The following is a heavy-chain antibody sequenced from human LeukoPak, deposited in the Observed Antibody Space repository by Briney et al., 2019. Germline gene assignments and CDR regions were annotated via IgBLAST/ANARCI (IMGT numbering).Heavy chain of an antibody. D-gene: IGHD1-26*01. J-gene: IGHJ4*02. V-gene: IGHV4-34*01. Sequence: PSETLSLTCAVYGGSFSGYYWSWIRQPPGEGLEWIGEINHSGSTNYNPSLKSRVTISVDTSRNQFSLKLSSVTAADAAVYYCARGVPSRWGLGNYYFDYWGQGTLVTVSS. CDR2: INHSGST. CDR1: GGSFSGYY. CDR3: ARGVPSRWGLGNYYFDY.